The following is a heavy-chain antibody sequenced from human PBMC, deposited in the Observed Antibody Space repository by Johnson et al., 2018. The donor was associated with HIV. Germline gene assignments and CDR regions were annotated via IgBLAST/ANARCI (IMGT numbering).Heavy chain of an antibody. CDR1: GFSFSAYG. Sequence: QVQLVESGGGAVQPGGSLRLSCAASGFSFSAYGMHWVRQAPGKGLEWVAFMRYDGSSNFYPDSVKGRFTISRDNSKNTLYLEANSLGPEDTATYYCAKGSTPTMIIVVISAFDIWGQGTVVAVSS. CDR2: MRYDGSSN. J-gene: IGHJ3*02. CDR3: AKGSTPTMIIVVISAFDI. V-gene: IGHV3-30*02. D-gene: IGHD3-22*01.